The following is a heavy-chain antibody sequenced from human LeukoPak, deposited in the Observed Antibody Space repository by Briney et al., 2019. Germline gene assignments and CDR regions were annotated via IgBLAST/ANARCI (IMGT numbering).Heavy chain of an antibody. Sequence: PGRSLRLSCAASGFTFSSYGMHWVRRAPGKGLEWVAVISYDGSNKYYADSVKGRFTISRDNSKNTLYLQMNSLRAEDTAVYYCAKATGTTPGGFDPWGQGTLVTVSS. D-gene: IGHD1-1*01. V-gene: IGHV3-30*18. J-gene: IGHJ5*02. CDR3: AKATGTTPGGFDP. CDR1: GFTFSSYG. CDR2: ISYDGSNK.